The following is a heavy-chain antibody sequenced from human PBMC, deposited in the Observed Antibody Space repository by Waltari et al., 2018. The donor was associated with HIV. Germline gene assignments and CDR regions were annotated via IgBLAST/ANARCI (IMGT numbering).Heavy chain of an antibody. J-gene: IGHJ4*02. CDR3: ARAGDNWNAEHDY. D-gene: IGHD1-20*01. V-gene: IGHV1-18*01. CDR2: ISAYRGNT. CDR1: GYNFGNYG. Sequence: QVQLVQSGVEVKKPGASVKVSCKASGYNFGNYGISWVRQAPGKGLEWMGWISAYRGNTKYGQEYQGRVTMTTDTSTSTAYMELRSLTSDDTAIYYCARAGDNWNAEHDYWGQGTLVTVSS.